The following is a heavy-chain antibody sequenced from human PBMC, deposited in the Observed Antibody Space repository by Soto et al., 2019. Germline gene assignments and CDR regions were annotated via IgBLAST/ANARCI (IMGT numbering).Heavy chain of an antibody. CDR3: AKEEYSSDLDY. CDR1: GFTFSDYY. CDR2: ISGSGGST. V-gene: IGHV3-23*01. D-gene: IGHD6-19*01. J-gene: IGHJ4*02. Sequence: GGSLRLSCAASGFTFSDYYMTWIRQAPGKGLEWVSAISGSGGSTYYADSVKGRFTISRDNSKNTLYLQMNSLRAEDTAVYYCAKEEYSSDLDYWGQGTLVTVSS.